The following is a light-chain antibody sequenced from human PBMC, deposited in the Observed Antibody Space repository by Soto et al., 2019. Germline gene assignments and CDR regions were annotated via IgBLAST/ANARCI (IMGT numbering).Light chain of an antibody. CDR2: DAS. Sequence: DIQMTQSPSTLSASVGDRVTITCRASQSISNWLAWYQQKSGKAPKLLIYDASSLESGVPSRFGGSGYGTEFTLTISSLQPDDFATYYCQQYNSYSTFGQGTKVDIK. CDR1: QSISNW. V-gene: IGKV1-5*01. CDR3: QQYNSYST. J-gene: IGKJ1*01.